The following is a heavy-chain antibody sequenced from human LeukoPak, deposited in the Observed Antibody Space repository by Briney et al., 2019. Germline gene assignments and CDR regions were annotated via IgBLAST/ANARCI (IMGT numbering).Heavy chain of an antibody. D-gene: IGHD3-16*01. CDR3: AHSLGGAYYFDY. CDR1: GGSISSYYW. CDR2: IYWNDVK. J-gene: IGHJ4*02. Sequence: TLSLTCTVSGGSISSYYWSWIRQPPGKALEWLALIYWNDVKRYSPSLKSRLTITKDTSKNQVVLTMTNMDPVDTATYYCAHSLGGAYYFDYWGQGTLVTVSS. V-gene: IGHV2-5*01.